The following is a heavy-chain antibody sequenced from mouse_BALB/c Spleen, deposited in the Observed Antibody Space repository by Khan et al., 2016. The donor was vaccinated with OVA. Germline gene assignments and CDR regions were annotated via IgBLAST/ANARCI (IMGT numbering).Heavy chain of an antibody. CDR3: ASDRNDGNSSAMAY. J-gene: IGHJ4*01. Sequence: VQLQESGPGLVAPSQSLSIICTVSGFSLTSNGVYWVRQPPGKGLEWLGVICDGGDANNQSALMFRLSISIVNSKGQVYVQMNSLQTDDTAMYYCASDRNDGNSSAMAYWGQGTSVTVSS. V-gene: IGHV2-9*02. D-gene: IGHD2-1*01. CDR1: GFSLTSNG. CDR2: ICDGGDA.